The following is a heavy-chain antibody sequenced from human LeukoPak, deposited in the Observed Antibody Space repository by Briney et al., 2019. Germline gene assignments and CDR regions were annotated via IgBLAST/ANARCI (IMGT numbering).Heavy chain of an antibody. D-gene: IGHD1-20*01. CDR2: ISSSGGST. CDR1: GFTFSSYS. Sequence: GGSLRLPCAASGFTFSSYSMSWDRQAPGKGLEWVSAISSSGGSTDYTDSVKGRFTISRDNSKNTLYLQMNSLRAEDTAVYYCAKKMSITAASQVDYWGQGTLVTVSS. CDR3: AKKMSITAASQVDY. J-gene: IGHJ4*02. V-gene: IGHV3-23*01.